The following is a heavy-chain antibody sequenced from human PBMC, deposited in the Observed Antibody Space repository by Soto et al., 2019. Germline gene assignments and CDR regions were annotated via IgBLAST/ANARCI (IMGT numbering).Heavy chain of an antibody. J-gene: IGHJ5*02. CDR1: GDSVSSNTAS. V-gene: IGHV6-1*01. CDR3: AKGDNLGPKTGYAFDP. CDR2: TYSRSKWYN. D-gene: IGHD5-12*01. Sequence: LSLTCAISGDSVSSNTASWNWVRQSPSRGLEWLGRTYSRSKWYNDYAVSVKSRIIINPDTSKNQFSLQLNSVTPEDTAVYYCAKGDNLGPKTGYAFDPWGQGILVTVSS.